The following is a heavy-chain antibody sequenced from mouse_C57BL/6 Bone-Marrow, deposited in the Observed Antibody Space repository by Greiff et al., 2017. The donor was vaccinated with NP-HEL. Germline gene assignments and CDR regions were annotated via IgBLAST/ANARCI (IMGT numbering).Heavy chain of an antibody. CDR1: GYTFTDYE. CDR2: IDPETGGT. V-gene: IGHV1-15*01. CDR3: TRTDGYYWYFDV. D-gene: IGHD2-3*01. J-gene: IGHJ1*03. Sequence: QVQLQQSGAELVRPGASVTLSCKASGYTFTDYEMHWVKQTPVHGLEWIGAIDPETGGTAYTQKFKGKAILTADKSSSTAYMELRSLTSEDSAVYYCTRTDGYYWYFDVWGTGTTVTVSS.